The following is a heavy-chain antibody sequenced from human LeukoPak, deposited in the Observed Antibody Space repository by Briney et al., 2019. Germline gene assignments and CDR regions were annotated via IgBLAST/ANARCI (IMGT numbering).Heavy chain of an antibody. D-gene: IGHD6-19*01. J-gene: IGHJ5*02. V-gene: IGHV4-39*01. CDR1: GGSISSNSYY. CDR3: ARHVSVAGTPNWFDP. CDR2: IYYSGST. Sequence: KASETLSLTCAVSGGSISSNSYYWGWIRQPPGKGLEWLGSIYYSGSTYYNPSLKSRVTISVDTSKNQFSLKLSSVTAADTAVYYCARHVSVAGTPNWFDPWGQGTLVTVSS.